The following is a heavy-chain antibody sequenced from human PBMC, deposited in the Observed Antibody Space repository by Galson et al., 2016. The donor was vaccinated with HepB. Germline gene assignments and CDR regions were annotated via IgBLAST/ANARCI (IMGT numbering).Heavy chain of an antibody. V-gene: IGHV6-1*01. Sequence: CAISGDSVSSNSAAWSWVRXSPSRGLEWLGRTYYRSKWFRGYAVSVKGRITINPDTSKNQFSLQLDSATPEDTAVYYCAGASNGYISYGGQGTLVTVTS. CDR1: GDSVSSNSAA. J-gene: IGHJ4*02. CDR3: AGASNGYISY. D-gene: IGHD5-24*01. CDR2: TYYRSKWFR.